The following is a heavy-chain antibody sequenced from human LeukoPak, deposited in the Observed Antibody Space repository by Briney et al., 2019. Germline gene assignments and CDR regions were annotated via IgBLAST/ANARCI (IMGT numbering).Heavy chain of an antibody. Sequence: GRSLRLSCAVSGFTFDDYAMHWVRQVPGKGLEWVSGINWNSDSIGYADSVKGRFTTSRDNAKNSLYLQMNSLRAEDTALYYCAKAVQFYYFDYWGQGTLVTVSS. CDR1: GFTFDDYA. CDR2: INWNSDSI. J-gene: IGHJ4*02. D-gene: IGHD3-3*01. V-gene: IGHV3-9*01. CDR3: AKAVQFYYFDY.